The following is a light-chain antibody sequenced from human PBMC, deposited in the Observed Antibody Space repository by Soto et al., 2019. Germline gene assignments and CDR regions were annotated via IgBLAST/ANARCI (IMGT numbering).Light chain of an antibody. J-gene: IGKJ1*01. CDR2: GAS. CDR3: QQYGSSPPWT. V-gene: IGKV3-20*01. CDR1: QSGSSSF. Sequence: EMVWTQSPGTLSLSPGERATLSCRASQSGSSSFLAWYQQKPGQAPRLLIYGASSRATGIPDRFSGSGSGTDFTLTISRLEPEDFAVYYCQQYGSSPPWTFRQGPKVDIK.